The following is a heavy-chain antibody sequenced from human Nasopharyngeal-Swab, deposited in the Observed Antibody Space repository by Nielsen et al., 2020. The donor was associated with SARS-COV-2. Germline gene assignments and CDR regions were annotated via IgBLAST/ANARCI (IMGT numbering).Heavy chain of an antibody. J-gene: IGHJ6*02. CDR2: IYSGGST. CDR3: ARDYRLRYFDWSYYYYGMDV. D-gene: IGHD3-9*01. V-gene: IGHV3-53*01. Sequence: WIRQPSGKGLEWVSVIYSGGSTYYADSVKGRFTISRDNSKNTLYLQMNSLRAEDTAVYYCARDYRLRYFDWSYYYYGMDVWGQGTTVTVSS.